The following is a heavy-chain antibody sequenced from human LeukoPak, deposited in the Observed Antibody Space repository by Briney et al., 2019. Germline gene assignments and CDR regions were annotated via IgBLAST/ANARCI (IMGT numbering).Heavy chain of an antibody. CDR1: GYTFTSYD. D-gene: IGHD2-2*01. V-gene: IGHV1-8*01. CDR3: ARVPAKRYCSSTSCYSGWFDP. Sequence: GASVKVSCKASGYTFTSYDINWVRQATGQGLEWMGWMNPNSGNTGYAQKFQGRVTMTRNTSISTAYMELSSLRSEDMAVYYCARVPAKRYCSSTSCYSGWFDPWGQGTLVTVSS. J-gene: IGHJ5*02. CDR2: MNPNSGNT.